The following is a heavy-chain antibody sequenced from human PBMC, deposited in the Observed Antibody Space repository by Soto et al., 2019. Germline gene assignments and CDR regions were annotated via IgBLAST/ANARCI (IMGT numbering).Heavy chain of an antibody. CDR2: IDPSDSYT. CDR3: ARLDYRVYYYYGMDV. CDR1: GYSFTSYW. Sequence: GESLKISCXGSGYSFTSYWISWVRQMPGKGLEWMGRIDPSDSYTNYSPSFQGHVTISADKSISTAYLQWSSLKASDTAMYYCARLDYRVYYYYGMDVWGQGTTVTVSS. J-gene: IGHJ6*02. V-gene: IGHV5-10-1*01. D-gene: IGHD3-16*01.